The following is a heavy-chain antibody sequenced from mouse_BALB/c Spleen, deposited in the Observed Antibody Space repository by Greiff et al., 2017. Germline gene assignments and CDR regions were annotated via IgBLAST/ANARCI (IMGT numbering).Heavy chain of an antibody. Sequence: VQLQQSGADLAKPGASVKMSCKASGYTFTSYWMHWVKQRPGQGLEWIGYINPSTGYTEYNQKFKDKATLTADKSSSTAYMQLSSLTSEDSAVYYCARGGYYGGFAYWGQGTLVTVSA. J-gene: IGHJ3*01. CDR2: INPSTGYT. V-gene: IGHV1-7*01. CDR1: GYTFTSYW. CDR3: ARGGYYGGFAY. D-gene: IGHD1-2*01.